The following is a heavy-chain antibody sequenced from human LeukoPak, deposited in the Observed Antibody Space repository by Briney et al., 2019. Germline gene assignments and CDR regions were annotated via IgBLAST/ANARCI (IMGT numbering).Heavy chain of an antibody. Sequence: ASVKVSCKASGYTFTGYHMHWVRQAPGQGLEWMGWINPNSGGTNYAQKFQGRVTMTRDTSINTAYMELRRLRSDDTAVYYCARDFDTSGYYTGHWGQGTLVSVSS. CDR3: ARDFDTSGYYTGH. J-gene: IGHJ4*02. CDR2: INPNSGGT. V-gene: IGHV1-2*02. D-gene: IGHD3-22*01. CDR1: GYTFTGYH.